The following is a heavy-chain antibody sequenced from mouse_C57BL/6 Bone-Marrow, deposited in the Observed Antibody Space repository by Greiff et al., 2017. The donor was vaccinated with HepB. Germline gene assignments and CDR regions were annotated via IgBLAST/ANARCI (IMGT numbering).Heavy chain of an antibody. D-gene: IGHD2-5*01. J-gene: IGHJ2*01. Sequence: QVQLKESGPGLVQPSQSLSITCTVSGFSLTSYGVHWVRQSPGKGLEWLGVIWSGGSTDYNAAFISRLSISKDNSKSQVFFKMNSLQADDTAIYYCARNLDYSNYEYFDYWGQGTTLTVSS. CDR3: ARNLDYSNYEYFDY. CDR1: GFSLTSYG. CDR2: IWSGGST. V-gene: IGHV2-2*01.